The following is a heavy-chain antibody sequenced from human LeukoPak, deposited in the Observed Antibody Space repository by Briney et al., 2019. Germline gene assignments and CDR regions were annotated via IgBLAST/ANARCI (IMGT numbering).Heavy chain of an antibody. CDR2: ISGSGGST. Sequence: PGGSLRLSCAASGFTFSSYAMSWVRQAPGKGLEWVSAISGSGGSTYYADSVKGRFTISRDNSKNTLYLQMNSLRAEDTAVYYCAKDQAPRVVVVAATLSNAFDIWGQGKMVTVSS. J-gene: IGHJ3*02. CDR1: GFTFSSYA. D-gene: IGHD2-15*01. V-gene: IGHV3-23*01. CDR3: AKDQAPRVVVVAATLSNAFDI.